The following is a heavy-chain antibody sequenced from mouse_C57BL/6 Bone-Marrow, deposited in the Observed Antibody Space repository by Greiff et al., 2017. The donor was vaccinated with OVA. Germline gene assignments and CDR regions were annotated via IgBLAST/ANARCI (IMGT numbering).Heavy chain of an antibody. V-gene: IGHV1-64*01. D-gene: IGHD1-1*01. CDR3: ARDTVADYYAMDD. J-gene: IGHJ4*01. CDR1: GYTFTSYW. Sequence: QVQLQQPGAELVKPGASVKLSCKASGYTFTSYWMHWVKQRPGQGLEWIGMIHPNSGSTKYNEKFKSKATLTVDKSSSTAYMQLSSLTSEDSAVYYCARDTVADYYAMDDWGQGTSVTVSS. CDR2: IHPNSGST.